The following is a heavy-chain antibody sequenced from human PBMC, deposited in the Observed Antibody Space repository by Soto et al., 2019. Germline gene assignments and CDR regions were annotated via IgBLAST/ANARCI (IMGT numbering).Heavy chain of an antibody. CDR2: ISYDEKTK. CDR3: AKGSQMAAVLDN. V-gene: IGHV3-30*18. Sequence: LGGSLRLSCAASGFTFSTYGMHWVRQAPGKGLEWLAVISYDEKTKYYADSVKARFTISRDNSKNTLFLQMNRLRSEDTAVYYCAKGSQMAAVLDNWGQGTLVTVSS. D-gene: IGHD6-25*01. CDR1: GFTFSTYG. J-gene: IGHJ4*02.